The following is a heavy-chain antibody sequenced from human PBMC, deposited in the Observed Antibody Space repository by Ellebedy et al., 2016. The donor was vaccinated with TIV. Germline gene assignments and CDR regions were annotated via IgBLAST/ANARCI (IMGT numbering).Heavy chain of an antibody. CDR2: ISTSSSYI. D-gene: IGHD4-17*01. J-gene: IGHJ2*01. CDR3: ARKVPAPTTVPPNWDFDL. Sequence: GESLKISCAASGFTFSSYTLNWVRQAPGKGLEWVSSISTSSSYIYYADSLKGRFTISRDNAKNSLFLQMTSLRAEDTAVYYCARKVPAPTTVPPNWDFDLWGRGTLVTVSS. CDR1: GFTFSSYT. V-gene: IGHV3-21*01.